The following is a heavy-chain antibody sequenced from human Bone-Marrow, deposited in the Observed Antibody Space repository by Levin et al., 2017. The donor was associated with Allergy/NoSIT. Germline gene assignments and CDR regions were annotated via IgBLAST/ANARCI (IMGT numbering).Heavy chain of an antibody. CDR1: GFTFSSYS. Sequence: GESLKISCAASGFTFSSYSMNWVRQAPGKGLEWVSSISSSSSYIYYADSVKGRFTISRDNAKNSLYLQMNSLRAEDTAVYYCARDRADYGDYHYYYFDYGCQDYWGQGTLVTVSS. CDR3: ARDRADYGDYHYYYFDYGCQDY. V-gene: IGHV3-21*01. J-gene: IGHJ4*02. D-gene: IGHD4-17*01. CDR2: ISSSSSYI.